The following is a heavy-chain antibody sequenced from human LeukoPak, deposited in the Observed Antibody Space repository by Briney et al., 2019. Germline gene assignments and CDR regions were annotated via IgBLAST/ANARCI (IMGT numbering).Heavy chain of an antibody. Sequence: GGSLRLSCAASGFTFSSYAMSWVRQAPGKGLEWVSAISGSGGSTYYADSVKGRFTISRDNPKNTLYLQMNSLRAEDTAVYYCAKVGVGATVTGGMDVWGQGTTVTVSS. CDR2: ISGSGGST. CDR1: GFTFSSYA. CDR3: AKVGVGATVTGGMDV. J-gene: IGHJ6*02. V-gene: IGHV3-23*01. D-gene: IGHD1-26*01.